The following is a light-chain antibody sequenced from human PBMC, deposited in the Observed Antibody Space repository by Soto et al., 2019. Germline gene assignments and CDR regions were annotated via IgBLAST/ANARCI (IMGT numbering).Light chain of an antibody. CDR3: SSYTSSSTVV. CDR2: DVT. V-gene: IGLV2-14*01. CDR1: SSDVGAYDY. Sequence: QSALTQPASVSGSPGQSITISCTGTSSDVGAYDYICWYQQYPGKAPKLIIYDVTNRPSGISNRFSGSKSGNTASLSISRLQAEDAADYYCSSYTSSSTVVFGGGTKLTVL. J-gene: IGLJ2*01.